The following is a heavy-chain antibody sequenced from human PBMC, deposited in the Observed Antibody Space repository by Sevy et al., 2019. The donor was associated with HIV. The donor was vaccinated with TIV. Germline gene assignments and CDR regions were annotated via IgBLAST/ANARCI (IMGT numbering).Heavy chain of an antibody. D-gene: IGHD3-22*01. J-gene: IGHJ4*02. Sequence: GESLKISCAASGFTFSSYAMSWVRQAPGKGLEWVSAISGSGGSTYYADSVKGRFTISRDNSKNTLYLQMNSLRAEDTAVYYCAKTEYYYDSSGYYYFDYWGQGTLVTVSS. CDR1: GFTFSSYA. V-gene: IGHV3-23*01. CDR2: ISGSGGST. CDR3: AKTEYYYDSSGYYYFDY.